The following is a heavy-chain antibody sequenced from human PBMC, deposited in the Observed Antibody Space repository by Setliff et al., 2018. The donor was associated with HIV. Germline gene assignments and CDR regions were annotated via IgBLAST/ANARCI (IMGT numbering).Heavy chain of an antibody. CDR1: GFIFSDYA. CDR2: IGYDGSKE. CDR3: ARDPRFDAFDN. J-gene: IGHJ3*02. Sequence: GGSLRLSCAASGFIFSDYAIHWVRQAPAKGLEWVAVIGYDGSKEYYADSVKGRFTVSRDNSKNTLYLQMNSLRGEDTAVYYCARDPRFDAFDNWGQGTMVTVSS. V-gene: IGHV3-30-3*01.